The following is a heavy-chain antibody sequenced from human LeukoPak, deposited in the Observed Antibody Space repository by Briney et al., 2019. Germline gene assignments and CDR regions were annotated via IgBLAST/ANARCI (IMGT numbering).Heavy chain of an antibody. CDR1: GFTFSRYD. CDR3: ARDLLGWELHYFDY. CDR2: ISGSSSYI. Sequence: GGSLRLSCAASGFTFSRYDMHWVRQAPGKGLGWVSSISGSSSYIYYADSVKGRFSISRDNAKNSLYLQMNSLRAEDTAVYYCARDLLGWELHYFDYWGQGTLVTVSS. J-gene: IGHJ4*02. D-gene: IGHD1-26*01. V-gene: IGHV3-21*01.